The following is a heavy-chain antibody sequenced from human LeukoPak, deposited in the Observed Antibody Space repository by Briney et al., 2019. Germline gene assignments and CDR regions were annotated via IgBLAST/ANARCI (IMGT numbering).Heavy chain of an antibody. D-gene: IGHD3-10*01. CDR2: INHSGST. CDR1: GGSFSGYY. J-gene: IGHJ4*02. V-gene: IGHV4-34*01. Sequence: PSETLSLTCAVYGGSFSGYYWSWIRQPPGKGLEWIGEINHSGSTNYNPSLKSRVTISVDTSKNQFSLKLSSVTAADTAVYYCARARITYYYGSGSYHPFDYWGQGTLVTVSS. CDR3: ARARITYYYGSGSYHPFDY.